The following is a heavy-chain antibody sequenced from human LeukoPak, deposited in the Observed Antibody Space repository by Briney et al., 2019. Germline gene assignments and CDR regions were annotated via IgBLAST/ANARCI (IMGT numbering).Heavy chain of an antibody. V-gene: IGHV3-7*01. Sequence: PGGSLRLSCAASGFTFSNYWMSWVRQAPGKGLEWVANIKQDGSEKYYVDSVKGRFTISRDNAKNSLYLQMNSLRAEDTAVYYCARDYYYYDSGSYYTNIANWGQGTLVTVSS. CDR2: IKQDGSEK. CDR1: GFTFSNYW. J-gene: IGHJ4*02. D-gene: IGHD3-10*01. CDR3: ARDYYYYDSGSYYTNIAN.